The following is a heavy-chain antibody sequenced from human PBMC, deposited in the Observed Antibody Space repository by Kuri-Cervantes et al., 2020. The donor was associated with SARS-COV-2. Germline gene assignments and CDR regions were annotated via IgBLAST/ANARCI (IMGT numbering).Heavy chain of an antibody. CDR3: AKGTYPVGSYGYFDY. V-gene: IGHV3-66*02. Sequence: GESLKISCAASGFTVSSNYMSWVRQAPGKGLEWVSVIYSGGSTYYADSVKGRFTISRDNSKNTLYLQMNSLRAEDTAVYYCAKGTYPVGSYGYFDYWGQGTLVTVSS. J-gene: IGHJ4*02. CDR2: IYSGGST. D-gene: IGHD5-18*01. CDR1: GFTVSSNY.